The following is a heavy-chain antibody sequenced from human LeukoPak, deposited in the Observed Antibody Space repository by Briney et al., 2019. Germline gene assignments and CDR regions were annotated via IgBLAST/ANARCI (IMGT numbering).Heavy chain of an antibody. Sequence: GGSLRLSCAVSGFTFSSYWMNWVRQAPGKGLEWVANIHEDGSDEYYVDSVKGRFTISRDNAKNSLYLQMNSLRAEDTALYYCARTLRLGTPRAFDIWGRGTMVTVSS. V-gene: IGHV3-7*05. CDR1: GFTFSSYW. CDR2: IHEDGSDE. J-gene: IGHJ3*02. D-gene: IGHD1-14*01. CDR3: ARTLRLGTPRAFDI.